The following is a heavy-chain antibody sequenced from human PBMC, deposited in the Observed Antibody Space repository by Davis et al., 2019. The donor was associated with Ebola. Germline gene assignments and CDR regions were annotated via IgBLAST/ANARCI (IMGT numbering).Heavy chain of an antibody. CDR1: RYNFTNYW. CDR2: IDPSDSYT. Sequence: GESLKISCQGSRYNFTNYWISWVRQMPGKGLEWVGRIDPSDSYTNYSPSFQGHVTISADKSISTAYLQWSSLKASDPAMYYCARAEQLLYLGYYYYGVDVWGQGTTVTVSS. J-gene: IGHJ6*02. V-gene: IGHV5-10-1*01. D-gene: IGHD2-2*02. CDR3: ARAEQLLYLGYYYYGVDV.